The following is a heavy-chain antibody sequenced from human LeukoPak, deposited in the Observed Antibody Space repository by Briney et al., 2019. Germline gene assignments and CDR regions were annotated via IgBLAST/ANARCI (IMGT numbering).Heavy chain of an antibody. D-gene: IGHD1-26*01. CDR2: IRSKAYGGTT. CDR1: GFTFGDYA. J-gene: IGHJ6*02. Sequence: GGSLRLSCTASGFTFGDYAMSWVRQAPGKGLEWVGFIRSKAYGGTTEYAASVKGRFTISRDDSKSIAYLQMNSLKTEDTAVYYCTRGSGSYLGYYYYGMDVWARGTTVTVSS. V-gene: IGHV3-49*04. CDR3: TRGSGSYLGYYYYGMDV.